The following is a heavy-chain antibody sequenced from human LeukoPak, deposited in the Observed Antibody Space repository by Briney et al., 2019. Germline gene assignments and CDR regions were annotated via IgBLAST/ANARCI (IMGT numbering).Heavy chain of an antibody. CDR3: AKDFSNCSSTSCYSWYFDL. CDR1: GPTSSSYA. V-gene: IGHV3-23*01. CDR2: LSGSGGST. J-gene: IGHJ2*01. D-gene: IGHD2-2*02. Sequence: CLRLSCAASGPTSSSYAMRWVRQAPRQWPDRASALSGSGGSTYYADSVKSRFTISRDNSKNTLYLQMNSLRAEDTAVYYCAKDFSNCSSTSCYSWYFDLWGRGTLVTVSS.